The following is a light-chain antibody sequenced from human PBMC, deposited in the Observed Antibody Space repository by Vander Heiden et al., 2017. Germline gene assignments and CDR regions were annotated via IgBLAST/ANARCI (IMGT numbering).Light chain of an antibody. CDR2: AAS. CDR3: QQIYSTPRT. V-gene: IGKV1-39*01. CDR1: QSISSY. Sequence: DIQMTQSPSSLSASVGDRVTITCRASQSISSYLNWYQQKPGKAPKLLIYAASSLQRWVPSRFGGSGSGTDFTLTISSLQPEDFATYYCQQIYSTPRTFGQGTKLEIK. J-gene: IGKJ2*01.